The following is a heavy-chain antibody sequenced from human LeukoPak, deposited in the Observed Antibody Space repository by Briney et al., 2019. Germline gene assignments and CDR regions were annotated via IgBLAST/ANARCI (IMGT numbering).Heavy chain of an antibody. J-gene: IGHJ5*02. CDR2: IMPIFDKA. Sequence: SVKVSCKASGYTFTGYYMHWVRQAPGQGLEWMGGIMPIFDKANYAQKFQGRVTITADESTSTAYMELNSLRSEDTAMYYCARDWGMGPSSSWAWGQGTLVTVSS. CDR1: GYTFTGYY. CDR3: ARDWGMGPSSSWA. V-gene: IGHV1-69*13. D-gene: IGHD6-13*01.